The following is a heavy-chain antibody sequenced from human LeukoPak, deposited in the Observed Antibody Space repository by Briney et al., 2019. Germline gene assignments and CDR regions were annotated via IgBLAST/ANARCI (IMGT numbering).Heavy chain of an antibody. CDR1: GFTFSNYA. D-gene: IGHD3-10*01. V-gene: IGHV3-23*01. J-gene: IGHJ4*02. Sequence: GGSLRLSCAASGFTFSNYAMSWVRQAPGKGLEWVSAISGSGVNTYYADSVKGRFTISRDNSKNTLYLQMNSLGAEDTAVYYCAKAPSTMAKALFDYWDQVTLVTVSS. CDR2: ISGSGVNT. CDR3: AKAPSTMAKALFDY.